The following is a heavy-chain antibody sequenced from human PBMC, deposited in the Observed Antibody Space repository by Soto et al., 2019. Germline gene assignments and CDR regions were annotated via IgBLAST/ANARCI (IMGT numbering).Heavy chain of an antibody. CDR2: ISSSSSFR. J-gene: IGHJ4*02. V-gene: IGHV3-21*01. CDR1: GFTFANHN. D-gene: IGHD2-21*01. CDR3: ARDPPLSVLVVVATDDF. Sequence: PWGSLRLSCAASGFTFANHNISCVRHSPLKWREWVSSISSSSSFRNYADSVKGRFSISRDNDKNLVYLQMDSLRAEDTAVYYCARDPPLSVLVVVATDDFWGQGTLVTVSS.